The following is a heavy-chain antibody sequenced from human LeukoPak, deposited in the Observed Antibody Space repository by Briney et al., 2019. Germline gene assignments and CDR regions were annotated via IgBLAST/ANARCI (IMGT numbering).Heavy chain of an antibody. Sequence: ASVKVSCKASGYTFTSYGISWVRQAPGQGLEWMGIINPSGGSTSYAQKFQGRVTMTRDTSTSTAYMALSTLRSEDTAVYYCARGGIVVVPPDISHHEALHIWGQGTMVTVSS. D-gene: IGHD2-2*01. CDR3: ARGGIVVVPPDISHHEALHI. J-gene: IGHJ3*02. CDR1: GYTFTSYG. CDR2: INPSGGST. V-gene: IGHV1-46*01.